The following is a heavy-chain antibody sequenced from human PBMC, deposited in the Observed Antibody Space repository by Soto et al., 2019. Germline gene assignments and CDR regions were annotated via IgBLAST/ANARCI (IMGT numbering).Heavy chain of an antibody. V-gene: IGHV3-23*01. D-gene: IGHD6-13*01. J-gene: IGHJ4*02. Sequence: PGGSLRLSCAASGFTFSSYAMSWVRQAPGKGLEWVSAISGSGGSTYYADSVKGRFTISRDNSKNTLYLQMNSLRAEDTAVYYCAKDFSSSWYLGYFDYWGQGTLVTVSS. CDR3: AKDFSSSWYLGYFDY. CDR2: ISGSGGST. CDR1: GFTFSSYA.